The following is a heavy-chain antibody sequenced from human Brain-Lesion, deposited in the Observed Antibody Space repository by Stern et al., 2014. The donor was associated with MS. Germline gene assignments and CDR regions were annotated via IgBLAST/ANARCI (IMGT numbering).Heavy chain of an antibody. CDR2: IFNSGST. CDR3: ARGRVVPGFQYYATDV. J-gene: IGHJ6*02. Sequence: VHLVESGPGLVKPSQTLSLSCTVSGGSISSGGYYWSWIRQPAGKGLEWIGRIFNSGSTRYNPSLKRRGTLSTDTLKNLYSLRLTSMTAADTAVYYCARGRVVPGFQYYATDVWGQGTTVIVSS. CDR1: GGSISSGGYY. D-gene: IGHD2-2*01. V-gene: IGHV4-61*02.